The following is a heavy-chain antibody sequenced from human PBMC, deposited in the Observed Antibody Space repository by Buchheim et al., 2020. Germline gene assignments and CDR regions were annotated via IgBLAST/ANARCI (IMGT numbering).Heavy chain of an antibody. D-gene: IGHD6-13*01. CDR3: AKGQESQQLAYYYYYGMDV. CDR1: GFTFSSYG. Sequence: QVQLVESGGGVVQPGRSLRLSCAASGFTFSSYGMHWVRQAPGKGLEWVAVISYDGSNKYYADSVKGRFTISRDNSKNTLYLQMNNLRAEDTAVYYCAKGQESQQLAYYYYYGMDVWGQGTT. J-gene: IGHJ6*02. CDR2: ISYDGSNK. V-gene: IGHV3-30*18.